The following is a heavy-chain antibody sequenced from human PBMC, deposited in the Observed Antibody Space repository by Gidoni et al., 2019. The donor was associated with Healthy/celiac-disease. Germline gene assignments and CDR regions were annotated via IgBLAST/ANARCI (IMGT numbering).Heavy chain of an antibody. V-gene: IGHV3-7*01. D-gene: IGHD3-3*01. Sequence: EVQLVESGGGWVQPGGSLRLSCSASGFSFSSYWMSWVRQAPGTGLGGGANIKQEGGGKYYVDSGRGRTTISEDKEKRSLYWKRNGLRAEDMAVYYWGGDQLGGGGYDFWSGYFSDYYYGMDVWGQGTTVTVSS. J-gene: IGHJ6*02. CDR3: GGDQLGGGGYDFWSGYFSDYYYGMDV. CDR2: IKQEGGGK. CDR1: GFSFSSYW.